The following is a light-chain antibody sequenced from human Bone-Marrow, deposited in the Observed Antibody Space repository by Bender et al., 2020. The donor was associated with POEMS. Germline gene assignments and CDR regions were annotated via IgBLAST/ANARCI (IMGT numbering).Light chain of an antibody. CDR2: KNT. V-gene: IGLV3-25*03. CDR1: ALPGQY. CDR3: QSADSSGTYVV. Sequence: SYELTQPPSVSVSPGQTARITCSGDALPGQYGHWYQHKPGQAPVLVVFKNTERPSVIPERFSGSSSGTTVTLTISGVQAEDEADYYCQSADSSGTYVVFGGGTKLTVL. J-gene: IGLJ2*01.